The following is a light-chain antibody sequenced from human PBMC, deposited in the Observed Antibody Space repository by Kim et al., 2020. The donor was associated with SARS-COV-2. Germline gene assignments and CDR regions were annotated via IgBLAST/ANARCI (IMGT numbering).Light chain of an antibody. J-gene: IGKJ1*01. Sequence: SPGERATRSCGASQSVSSNLAWYQHKPGQAPRRLIYSASTRATGIPARFSGSGSGTEFTLTISSLQSEDLAVYYCQQYNNWPPWTFGQGTKVDIK. CDR3: QQYNNWPPWT. V-gene: IGKV3-15*01. CDR2: SAS. CDR1: QSVSSN.